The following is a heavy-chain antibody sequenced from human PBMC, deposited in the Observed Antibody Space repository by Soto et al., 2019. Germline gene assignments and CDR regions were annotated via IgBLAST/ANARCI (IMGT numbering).Heavy chain of an antibody. CDR2: INHSGST. Sequence: QVQLQQWGAGLLKPSETLSLTCAVYGGSFSGYYWSWIRQPPGKGLEWIGEINHSGSTNYNPSLKRRVTISVDTSKNQFSLKLSSVTAADTAVYYCARARTWTCSRTSCYGDYYMDVWGKGTTVTVSS. V-gene: IGHV4-34*01. CDR3: ARARTWTCSRTSCYGDYYMDV. D-gene: IGHD2-2*01. CDR1: GGSFSGYY. J-gene: IGHJ6*03.